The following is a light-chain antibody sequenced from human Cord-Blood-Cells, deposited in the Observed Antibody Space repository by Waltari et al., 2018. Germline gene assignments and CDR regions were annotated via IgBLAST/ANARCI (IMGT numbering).Light chain of an antibody. CDR1: QSISSY. CDR3: QQSYSTPPT. J-gene: IGKJ1*01. V-gene: IGKV1-39*01. CDR2: AAS. Sequence: DIQMTQSPSSLSASVGDRVTITCRASQSISSYLNWYHQKPGKAPKLLIYAASSLQSGVPSRFSGSGSGTDFTLTISSRQPEDFATYYCQQSYSTPPTFGQGTKVEIK.